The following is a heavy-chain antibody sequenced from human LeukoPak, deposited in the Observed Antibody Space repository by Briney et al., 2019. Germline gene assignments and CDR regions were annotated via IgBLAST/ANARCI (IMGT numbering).Heavy chain of an antibody. J-gene: IGHJ4*02. Sequence: ASVTVSFKSSGYTFTVYYMHWVRQAPGQGLAWMGWINPNSGGTNYAQKFQGRVTITRDTSISTAYMELSRLRSDDTAVYYCIVGGYSSGWYGYWGQGTLVTVSS. CDR2: INPNSGGT. V-gene: IGHV1-2*02. CDR1: GYTFTVYY. D-gene: IGHD6-19*01. CDR3: IVGGYSSGWYGY.